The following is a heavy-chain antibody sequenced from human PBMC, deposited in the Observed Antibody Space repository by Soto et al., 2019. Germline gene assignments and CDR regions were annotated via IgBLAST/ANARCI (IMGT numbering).Heavy chain of an antibody. CDR1: GFTFSSYA. Sequence: GGSLRLSCAASGFTFSSYAMSWVRQAPGKGLEWVSAISGSGGSTYYADSVKGRFTISRDNSKNTLYLQMNSLRAEDTAVYYCAKASGITIFGVVSEYFQHWGQGTLVTVSS. V-gene: IGHV3-23*01. CDR2: ISGSGGST. D-gene: IGHD3-3*01. J-gene: IGHJ1*01. CDR3: AKASGITIFGVVSEYFQH.